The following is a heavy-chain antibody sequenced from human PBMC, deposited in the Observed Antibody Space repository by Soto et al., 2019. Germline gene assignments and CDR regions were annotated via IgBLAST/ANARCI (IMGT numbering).Heavy chain of an antibody. J-gene: IGHJ4*02. V-gene: IGHV3-23*01. Sequence: GGSLRLSCATSGFTFNNYAMSWVRQAPGKGLEWVSAISGSGSSTYYADSVKGRFTISRDNSKNTLTLQMNSLRAEDTAVYYCAKDRAGYSRQIDYWGQGTLVTVST. CDR1: GFTFNNYA. CDR2: ISGSGSST. D-gene: IGHD6-13*01. CDR3: AKDRAGYSRQIDY.